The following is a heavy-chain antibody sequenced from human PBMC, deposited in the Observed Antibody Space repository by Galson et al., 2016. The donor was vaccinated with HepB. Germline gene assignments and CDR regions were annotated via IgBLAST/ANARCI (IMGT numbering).Heavy chain of an antibody. Sequence: SVKVSCKASGYRFTSYAIHWVRQAPGQGLEWIGWIHAGDDDTKYSQRFQGRVTITRDTSASTVYMDLKTLRADDTAVYYCARPALRAVAGTRAFDVWGQGTLAIVS. D-gene: IGHD6-19*01. CDR1: GYRFTSYA. J-gene: IGHJ3*01. CDR2: IHAGDDDT. CDR3: ARPALRAVAGTRAFDV. V-gene: IGHV1-3*01.